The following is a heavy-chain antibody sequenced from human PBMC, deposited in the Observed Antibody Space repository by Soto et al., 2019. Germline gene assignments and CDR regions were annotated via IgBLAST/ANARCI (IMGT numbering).Heavy chain of an antibody. CDR1: GGSISTGGYY. V-gene: IGHV4-31*03. CDR2: IYYSGSS. CDR3: ASTRDYFDY. D-gene: IGHD1-1*01. J-gene: IGHJ4*02. Sequence: SETLSLTCTVPGGSISTGGYYWSWIRQHPGKGLEWIGYIYYSGSSSYNLSLKGRLTISVDTSKNQFSLKLSSVTAADTAVYYCASTRDYFDYWGQGILVTVSS.